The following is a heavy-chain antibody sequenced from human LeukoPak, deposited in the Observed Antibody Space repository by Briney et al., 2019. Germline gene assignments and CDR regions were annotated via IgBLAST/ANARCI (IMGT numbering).Heavy chain of an antibody. V-gene: IGHV3-48*03. D-gene: IGHD1-26*01. CDR1: GFTFSSYE. J-gene: IGHJ6*03. CDR2: ISSRSSTI. Sequence: GGSLRLSCGASGFTFSSYEMNWVRQAPGKGLEWVSYISSRSSTIYYADSVKGRFTISRDNAKNSLYLQMNSLRAEDTAVYYCARGRSYYGYYYYYMDVWGKGTTVTVSS. CDR3: ARGRSYYGYYYYYMDV.